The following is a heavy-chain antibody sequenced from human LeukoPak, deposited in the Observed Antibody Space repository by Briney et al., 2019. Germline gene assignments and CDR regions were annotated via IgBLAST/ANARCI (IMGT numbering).Heavy chain of an antibody. Sequence: GESLKISCKGSGYSFTSYWIGWVRHMPGKGLEWMGIIYPGDSDTRYSPSFQGQVTISADKSISTAYLQWSSLKASDTAMYYCAREPDSSGYSFDYWGQGTLVTVSS. V-gene: IGHV5-51*01. J-gene: IGHJ4*02. CDR3: AREPDSSGYSFDY. CDR2: IYPGDSDT. D-gene: IGHD3-22*01. CDR1: GYSFTSYW.